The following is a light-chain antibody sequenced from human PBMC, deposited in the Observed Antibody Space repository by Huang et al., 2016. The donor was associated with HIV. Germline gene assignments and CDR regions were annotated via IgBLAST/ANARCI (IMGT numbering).Light chain of an antibody. CDR3: QQYDNWPPGT. Sequence: EVVMTQSPATLSMSPGERGTLSCRASQSVSSNLAWYQQMPGQAPRRLIYGASTRATGIPARFSGNGSGTEFTLTISSLQSEDFAVYYCQQYDNWPPGTFGQGTKVEIK. CDR2: GAS. V-gene: IGKV3-15*01. J-gene: IGKJ1*01. CDR1: QSVSSN.